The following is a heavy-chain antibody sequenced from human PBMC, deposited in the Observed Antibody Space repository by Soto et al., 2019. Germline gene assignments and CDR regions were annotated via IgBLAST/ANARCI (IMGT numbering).Heavy chain of an antibody. D-gene: IGHD3-10*01. Sequence: SETLSLTCTVSGGSISSGGYYWSWIRHHPGKGLEWIGNIYNSGKTYYTPTLASRVTISIDTSKNQFSLKLSSVTAADTAVYYCARFAGYGSVSYEDYWGQGTLVTVSS. CDR3: ARFAGYGSVSYEDY. CDR1: GGSISSGGYY. CDR2: IYNSGKT. J-gene: IGHJ4*02. V-gene: IGHV4-31*03.